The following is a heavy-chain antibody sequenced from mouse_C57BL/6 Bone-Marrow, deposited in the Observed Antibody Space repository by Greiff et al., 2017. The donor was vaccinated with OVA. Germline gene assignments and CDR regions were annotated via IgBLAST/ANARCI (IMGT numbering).Heavy chain of an antibody. V-gene: IGHV1-42*01. CDR1: GYSFTGYY. J-gene: IGHJ4*01. CDR3: ARGAIYYGTSYAMDY. CDR2: INPSTGGT. D-gene: IGHD2-1*01. Sequence: VHVKQSGPELVKPGASVKISCKASGYSFTGYYMNWVKQSPEKSLEWIGEINPSTGGTTYNQKFKAKATLTVDKSSSTAYMQLKSLTSEDSAVYYCARGAIYYGTSYAMDYWGQGTSVTVSS.